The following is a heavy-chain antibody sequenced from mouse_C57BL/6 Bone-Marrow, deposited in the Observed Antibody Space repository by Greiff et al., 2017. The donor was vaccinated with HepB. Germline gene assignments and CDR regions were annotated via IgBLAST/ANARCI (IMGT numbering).Heavy chain of an antibody. CDR2: IHPTSGST. D-gene: IGHD2-2*01. CDR1: GYTFTSYW. V-gene: IGHV1-64*01. J-gene: IGHJ2*01. CDR3: ARRVGYNFDY. Sequence: QVQLQQPGAELVKPGASVKLSCKASGYTFTSYWMHWVKQRPVQGLEWIGMIHPTSGSTNYNEKFKSKATLTVDKSSSTAYMQLSSLTSEDSAVYYCARRVGYNFDYWGQGTTLTVSS.